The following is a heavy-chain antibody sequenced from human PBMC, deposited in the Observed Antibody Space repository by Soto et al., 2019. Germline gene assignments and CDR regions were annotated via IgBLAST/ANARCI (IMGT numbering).Heavy chain of an antibody. J-gene: IGHJ4*02. CDR1: GVAFSSYS. CDR2: ISTSSSTI. V-gene: IGHV3-48*02. D-gene: IGHD2-2*01. CDR3: ASAPLPYCSSSSCF. Sequence: PGESLKISCAASGVAFSSYSMNWVRQAPGKGLEWVSYISTSSSTIYYADSVKGRFTISRDNAKNSLYLQMNGLRDEDTAVYYCASAPLPYCSSSSCFWGQGTLVTVSS.